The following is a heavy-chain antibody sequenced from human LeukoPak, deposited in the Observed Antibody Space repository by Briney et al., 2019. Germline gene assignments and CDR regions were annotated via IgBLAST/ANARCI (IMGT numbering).Heavy chain of an antibody. Sequence: SETLSLTCTVSGGSISSYYWSWIRQPPGKGLEWIGYIYTSGSTNYNPSLKSRVTISVDTSKNQFSLKLSSVTAADTAVYYCARHRIVGATGLFDSWGQGTLVTVSS. J-gene: IGHJ5*01. CDR1: GGSISSYY. V-gene: IGHV4-4*09. D-gene: IGHD1-26*01. CDR2: IYTSGST. CDR3: ARHRIVGATGLFDS.